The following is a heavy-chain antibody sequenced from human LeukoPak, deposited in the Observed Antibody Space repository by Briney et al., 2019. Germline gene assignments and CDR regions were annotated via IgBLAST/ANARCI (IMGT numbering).Heavy chain of an antibody. Sequence: PGGSLRLSCAASGFTFSSYDMHWVRHATGKGLEWVSAIGTAGDTYYPGSVKGRFTISRENAKNSLYLQMNSLRAEDTAVYYCARQADTAMGGYYFDYWGQGTLVTVSS. V-gene: IGHV3-13*01. D-gene: IGHD5-18*01. CDR3: ARQADTAMGGYYFDY. CDR2: IGTAGDT. CDR1: GFTFSSYD. J-gene: IGHJ4*02.